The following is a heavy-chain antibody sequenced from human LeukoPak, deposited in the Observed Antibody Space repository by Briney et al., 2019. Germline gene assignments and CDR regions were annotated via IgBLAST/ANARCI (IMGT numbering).Heavy chain of an antibody. CDR1: GGSISSYY. Sequence: PSETLSLTCTVSGGSISSYYWSWIRQPAGEGLEWIGRIYTSGSTNYNPSLKSRVTMSVDTSKNQFSLRLSSVTAADTAVYYCASSPGYCSSISCYSYFDYWGQGTLVTVSS. CDR3: ASSPGYCSSISCYSYFDY. J-gene: IGHJ4*02. CDR2: IYTSGST. D-gene: IGHD2-2*02. V-gene: IGHV4-4*07.